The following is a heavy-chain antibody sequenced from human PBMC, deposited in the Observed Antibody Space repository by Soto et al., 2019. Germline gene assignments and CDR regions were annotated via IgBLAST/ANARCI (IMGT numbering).Heavy chain of an antibody. CDR1: GGSISSGGYY. V-gene: IGHV4-31*03. J-gene: IGHJ6*02. Sequence: QVQLQESGPGLVKPSQTLSLTCTVSGGSISSGGYYWSWIRQHPGKGLEWIGYIYYSGSTYYNPSLKSRVTISVATSKNQFCLKLSSVTAADTAVYYCARDRPYDYGDTYTNYYYGMDVWGQGTTVTVSS. CDR3: ARDRPYDYGDTYTNYYYGMDV. D-gene: IGHD4-17*01. CDR2: IYYSGST.